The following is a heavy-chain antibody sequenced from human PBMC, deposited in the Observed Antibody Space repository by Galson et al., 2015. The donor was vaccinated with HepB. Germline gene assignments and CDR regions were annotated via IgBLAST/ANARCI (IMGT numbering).Heavy chain of an antibody. CDR1: GFTFSSYA. Sequence: SLRLSCAASGFTFSSYAMHWVRQAPGKGLEWVAVISYDGSNKYYADSVKGRFTISRDNSKNTLYLQMNSLRAEDTAVYYCAREGVEDIVVVPAERWNAFDIWGQGTMVTVSS. V-gene: IGHV3-30-3*01. J-gene: IGHJ3*02. D-gene: IGHD2-2*01. CDR3: AREGVEDIVVVPAERWNAFDI. CDR2: ISYDGSNK.